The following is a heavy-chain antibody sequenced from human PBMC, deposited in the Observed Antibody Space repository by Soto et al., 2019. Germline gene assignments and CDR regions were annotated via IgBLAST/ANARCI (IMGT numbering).Heavy chain of an antibody. V-gene: IGHV3-74*01. CDR2: IKSDGSYT. CDR1: GFTFNTYW. CDR3: ATGGSGYFTY. Sequence: PGGSLRLSCAASGFTFNTYWMQWVRQAPGKGLVWVSRIKSDGSYTNYAESVKGRFTISRDNAKNTLFLQMNSLGAEDTAVYYCATGGSGYFTYWGQGT. J-gene: IGHJ4*02. D-gene: IGHD3-22*01.